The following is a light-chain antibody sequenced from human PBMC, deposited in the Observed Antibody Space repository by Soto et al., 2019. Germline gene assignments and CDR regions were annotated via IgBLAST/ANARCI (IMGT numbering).Light chain of an antibody. J-gene: IGKJ3*01. CDR2: AAS. Sequence: DIQMTQSPTSLSASVGDRVTITCRASQGIRNFEAWYQQKPGKAPKLLIYAASTLQSGVPSRFSGSGSGTDFTLTINRLQPEDVATYSCQKYSSVPVFGPGTKVEIK. V-gene: IGKV1-27*01. CDR1: QGIRNF. CDR3: QKYSSVPV.